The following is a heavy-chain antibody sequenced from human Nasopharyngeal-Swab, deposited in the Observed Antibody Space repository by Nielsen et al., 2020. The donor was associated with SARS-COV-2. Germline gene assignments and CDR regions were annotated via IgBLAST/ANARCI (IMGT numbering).Heavy chain of an antibody. CDR3: ANEPADYYYGMDV. D-gene: IGHD6-13*01. Sequence: GESLKISCAASGFTFSSYAMSWARQAPGKELEWVSAISGSGGSTYYADSVKGRFTISRDNSKNTPYLQMNSLRAEDTAVYYCANEPADYYYGMDVWGQGTTVTVSS. J-gene: IGHJ6*02. V-gene: IGHV3-23*01. CDR2: ISGSGGST. CDR1: GFTFSSYA.